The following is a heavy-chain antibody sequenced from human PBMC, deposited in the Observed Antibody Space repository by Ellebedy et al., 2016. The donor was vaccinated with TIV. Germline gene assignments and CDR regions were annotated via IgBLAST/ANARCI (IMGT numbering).Heavy chain of an antibody. Sequence: ASVKVSCXASGYSFTGYYIHWVRQAPGQRLEWMGWINPNSGGTNYAQKFQDRVTMTSDTSISTAYMELSRLRSDDTAVYYCARDTVGATEEVFHYWGQGTLVTVSS. J-gene: IGHJ4*02. D-gene: IGHD1-26*01. CDR2: INPNSGGT. V-gene: IGHV1-2*02. CDR1: GYSFTGYY. CDR3: ARDTVGATEEVFHY.